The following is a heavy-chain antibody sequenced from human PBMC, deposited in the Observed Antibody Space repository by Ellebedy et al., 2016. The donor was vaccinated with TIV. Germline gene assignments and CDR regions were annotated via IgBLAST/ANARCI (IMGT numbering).Heavy chain of an antibody. CDR2: IYPGDSDT. Sequence: ASVKVSCKGSGYSFTSYWIGWVRQMPGKGLEWMGIIYPGDSDTRYSPSFQGQVTISADKSISTAYLQWSSLKASDTAMYYCARLSVVTAIKSYYFDYWGQGTQVTVSS. D-gene: IGHD2-21*02. CDR1: GYSFTSYW. J-gene: IGHJ4*02. CDR3: ARLSVVTAIKSYYFDY. V-gene: IGHV5-51*01.